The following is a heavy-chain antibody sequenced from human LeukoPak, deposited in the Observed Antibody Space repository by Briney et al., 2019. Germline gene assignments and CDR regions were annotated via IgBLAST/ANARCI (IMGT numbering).Heavy chain of an antibody. Sequence: SGGSLRLSCAASVLTFSSYAMNWVRQAPGKGLEWVPTISSSGSSTYYADPVKGRFTIPRDNFKSTLYLQMNSLRAEDTAVYYCARDRYGANSPFDYWGQGTLVTVSS. V-gene: IGHV3-23*01. D-gene: IGHD4-23*01. CDR2: ISSSGSST. CDR3: ARDRYGANSPFDY. CDR1: VLTFSSYA. J-gene: IGHJ4*02.